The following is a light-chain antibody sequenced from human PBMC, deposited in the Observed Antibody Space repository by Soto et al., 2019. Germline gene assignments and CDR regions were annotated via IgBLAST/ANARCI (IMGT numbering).Light chain of an antibody. V-gene: IGKV1-5*01. CDR2: DAS. CDR3: QQYNSYWGT. CDR1: QSISSW. Sequence: DIQMTQSPSTLSASVGDRVTITCRASQSISSWLAWYQQKPGKVPKLLIYDASSLESGVPSRFSGSGSGTEFTLTISSLQPDDFASYYCQQYNSYWGTFGVGTKVEIK. J-gene: IGKJ1*01.